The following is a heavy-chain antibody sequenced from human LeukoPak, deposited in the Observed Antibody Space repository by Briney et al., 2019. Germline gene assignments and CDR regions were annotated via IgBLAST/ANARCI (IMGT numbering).Heavy chain of an antibody. J-gene: IGHJ4*02. D-gene: IGHD2-21*01. V-gene: IGHV3-7*01. Sequence: GGSLRLSCVASGFSFSTYWMSWVRQAPGKGLEWVANIKQDGSEKYYVDSVKGRFTISRDNAKNSLYLQMNSLRAEDTAVYYCARRFLDYWGQGTLVTVSS. CDR3: ARRFLDY. CDR1: GFSFSTYW. CDR2: IKQDGSEK.